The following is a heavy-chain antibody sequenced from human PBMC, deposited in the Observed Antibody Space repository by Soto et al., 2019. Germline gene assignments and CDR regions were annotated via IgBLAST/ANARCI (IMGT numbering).Heavy chain of an antibody. CDR3: ARDRRIISYXSSTSCQRDYYYYGMDV. CDR1: GGSISSSNW. J-gene: IGHJ6*02. Sequence: SETLSLTCAVSGGSISSSNWWSWVRQPPGKGLEWIGEIYHSGSTNYNPSLKSRVTISVDKSKNQFSLKLSSVTAADTAVYYCARDRRIISYXSSTSCQRDYYYYGMDVWGQGTTVTVSS. V-gene: IGHV4-4*02. D-gene: IGHD2-2*01. CDR2: IYHSGST.